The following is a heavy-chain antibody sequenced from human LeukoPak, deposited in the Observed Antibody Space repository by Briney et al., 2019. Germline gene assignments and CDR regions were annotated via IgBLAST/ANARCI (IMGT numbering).Heavy chain of an antibody. CDR1: GGSFSGYY. D-gene: IGHD3-10*01. V-gene: IGHV4-34*01. CDR2: INHSGST. CDR3: ARVGVWFGEYNWFDP. Sequence: SETLSLTCAVYGGSFSGYYWSWIRQPPGKGLEWIGEINHSGSTSHNPSLKSRVTISVDTSKNQFSLKLSSVTAADTAVFYCARVGVWFGEYNWFDPWGQGTLVTVSS. J-gene: IGHJ5*02.